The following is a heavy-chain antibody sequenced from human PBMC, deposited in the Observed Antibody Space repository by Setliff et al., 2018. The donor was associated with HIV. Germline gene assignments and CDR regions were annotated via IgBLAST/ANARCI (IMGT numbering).Heavy chain of an antibody. CDR3: TRQGPSGLFDY. Sequence: GESLKISCKGSGYSFTTYYIGWVRQMSGKGLEWMGIIHPGDSETRYSPSFQGQVTISADKSISTAYLQWSSLKASDTAIYYCTRQGPSGLFDYWGQGTLVTVSS. J-gene: IGHJ4*02. CDR2: IHPGDSET. V-gene: IGHV5-51*01. D-gene: IGHD6-19*01. CDR1: GYSFTTYY.